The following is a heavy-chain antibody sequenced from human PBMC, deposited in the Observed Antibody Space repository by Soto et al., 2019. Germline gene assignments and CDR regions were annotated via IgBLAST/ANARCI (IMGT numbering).Heavy chain of an antibody. CDR3: ARDSYGYDH. D-gene: IGHD5-12*01. Sequence: QTGGSLRLSCAVSGLTFTTYAMHWVRQAPGKGLEWVAFISYDGSNKYYADSVKGRFTISRDNSKNTLFLQMNSLTAEDTAVYYCARDSYGYDHWGQGTLVTVSS. J-gene: IGHJ5*02. CDR1: GLTFTTYA. CDR2: ISYDGSNK. V-gene: IGHV3-30-3*01.